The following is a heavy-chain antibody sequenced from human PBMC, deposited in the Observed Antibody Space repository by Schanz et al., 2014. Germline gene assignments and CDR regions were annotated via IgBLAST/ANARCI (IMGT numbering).Heavy chain of an antibody. CDR2: VRKKEFSDDTE. J-gene: IGHJ4*03. CDR3: VREGSTTPVAGLRSFDWLGRFDY. CDR1: GFSFSDHA. Sequence: EVQLVDSGGGLVKPGGSLRLSCAASGFSFSDHAMDWVRQAAGKGLEWVGRVRKKEFSDDTEEYAASVRGRFTISRDDSKNVVNLQMNGLKTEDTAMYYCVREGSTTPVAGLRSFDWLGRFDYWGQGTTVTVSS. D-gene: IGHD3-9*01. V-gene: IGHV3-72*01.